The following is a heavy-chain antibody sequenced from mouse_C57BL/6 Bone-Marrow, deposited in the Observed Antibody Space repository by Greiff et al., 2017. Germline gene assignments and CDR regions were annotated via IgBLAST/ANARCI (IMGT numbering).Heavy chain of an antibody. Sequence: DVKLQESGPGLVKPSQSLSLTCSVTGYSITSGYYWNWIRQFPGNKLEWMGYISYDGSNNYNPSLKNRISITRDTSKNQFFLKLNSVTTEDTATYYCARIYYGSSYRFAYWGQGTLVTVSA. CDR2: ISYDGSN. CDR1: GYSITSGYY. D-gene: IGHD1-1*01. J-gene: IGHJ3*01. V-gene: IGHV3-6*01. CDR3: ARIYYGSSYRFAY.